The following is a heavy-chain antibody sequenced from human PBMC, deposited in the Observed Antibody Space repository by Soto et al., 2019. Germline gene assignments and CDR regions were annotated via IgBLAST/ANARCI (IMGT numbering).Heavy chain of an antibody. CDR3: ARHPAIAKFENGLDL. J-gene: IGHJ6*02. CDR2: IYYNGFT. V-gene: IGHV4-59*08. D-gene: IGHD3-16*01. CDR1: GGSVKYLY. Sequence: PSETLSLTFTVSGGSVKYLYWRWIRQPPGKGLEWIGYIYYNGFTIYNPSLKSRVTISIDTSKNQFSLNLRSVTAADTAMYFCARHPAIAKFENGLDLWGQGTTVTVS.